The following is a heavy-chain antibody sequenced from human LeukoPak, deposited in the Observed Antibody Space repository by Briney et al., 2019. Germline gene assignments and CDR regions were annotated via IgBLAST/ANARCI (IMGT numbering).Heavy chain of an antibody. J-gene: IGHJ5*02. CDR3: AGTYCSSTSCANWFDP. CDR1: GGSISSGGYY. D-gene: IGHD2-2*01. V-gene: IGHV4-31*03. CDR2: IYYSGST. Sequence: PSETLSLTCTVSGGSISSGGYYWSWIRQHPGKGLEWIGYIYYSGSTYYNPSLKSRVTISVDTSKNQFSLKLSSVTAADTAVYYCAGTYCSSTSCANWFDPWGQGTLVTVSS.